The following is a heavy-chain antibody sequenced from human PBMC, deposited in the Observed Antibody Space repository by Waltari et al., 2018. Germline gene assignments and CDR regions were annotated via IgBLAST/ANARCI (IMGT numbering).Heavy chain of an antibody. J-gene: IGHJ4*02. CDR3: ARDRGRGIYLDS. Sequence: GLEWIGQVQRSGRTNYNPSFASRVTISVDTSTNHFSLKVTSATAADTAVYFCARDRGRGIYLDSWGQGTLVTVSP. V-gene: IGHV4-4*01. CDR2: VQRSGRT. D-gene: IGHD2-15*01.